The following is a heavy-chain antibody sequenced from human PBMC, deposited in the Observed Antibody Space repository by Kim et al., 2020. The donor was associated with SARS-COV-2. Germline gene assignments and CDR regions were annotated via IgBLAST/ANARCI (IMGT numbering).Heavy chain of an antibody. V-gene: IGHV3-23*01. CDR3: AKVEDIVVVRYYFDY. J-gene: IGHJ4*02. D-gene: IGHD2-2*01. CDR1: GFTFSSYA. CDR2: ISGSGGST. Sequence: GGSLRLSCAASGFTFSSYAMSWVRQAPGKGLEWVSAISGSGGSTYYADSVKGRFTISRDNSKNTLYLQMNSLRAEDTAVYYCAKVEDIVVVRYYFDYWGQGTLVTVSS.